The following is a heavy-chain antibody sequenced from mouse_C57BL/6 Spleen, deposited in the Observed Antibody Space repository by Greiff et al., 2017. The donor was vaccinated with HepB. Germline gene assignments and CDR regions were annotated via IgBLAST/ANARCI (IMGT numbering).Heavy chain of an antibody. CDR2: INPGSGGT. CDR3: ASPSYGNYAMDY. CDR1: GYAFTNYL. J-gene: IGHJ4*01. Sequence: VQLQQSGAELVRPGTSVKVSCKASGYAFTNYLIEWVKQRPGQGLEWIGVINPGSGGTNYNEKFKGKATLTADKSSSTAYMQLSSLTSEDSAVYFCASPSYGNYAMDYWGQGTSVTVSS. D-gene: IGHD1-1*01. V-gene: IGHV1-54*01.